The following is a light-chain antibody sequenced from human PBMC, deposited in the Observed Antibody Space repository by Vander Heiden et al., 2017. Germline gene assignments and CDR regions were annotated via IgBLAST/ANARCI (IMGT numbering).Light chain of an antibody. CDR1: SSNIGGGDD. Sequence: QSVLTQQPSVSGAPGQRVSISCTGSSSNIGGGDDVHWYQQVPGTSPKLLIYGNSNRPSGVPDRFSGSKSGTSASLAITGLQAEDEADYYCQSYDSSLSGWVFGGGTKLTVL. V-gene: IGLV1-40*01. CDR3: QSYDSSLSGWV. J-gene: IGLJ3*02. CDR2: GNS.